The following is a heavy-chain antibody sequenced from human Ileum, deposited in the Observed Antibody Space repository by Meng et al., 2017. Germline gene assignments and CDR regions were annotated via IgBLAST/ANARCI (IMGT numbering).Heavy chain of an antibody. D-gene: IGHD2/OR15-2a*01. V-gene: IGHV4-4*07. CDR2: IYTSGSS. Sequence: SETLSLTCTVSDGSISGYYWSWIRQPAGKGLQWIGRIYTSGSSNYNPSLKSRVTMSIDTSKNQFSLNLTSLTAADTAVYFCARAREEYSRGFDIWGQGTMVTVSS. J-gene: IGHJ3*02. CDR1: DGSISGYY. CDR3: ARAREEYSRGFDI.